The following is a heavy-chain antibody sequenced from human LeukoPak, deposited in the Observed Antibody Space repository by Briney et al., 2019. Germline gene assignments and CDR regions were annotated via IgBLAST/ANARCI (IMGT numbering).Heavy chain of an antibody. CDR1: GFPFSSHV. J-gene: IGHJ5*02. CDR3: VREAGYCAPVCVKTNWFDP. D-gene: IGHD2-15*01. CDR2: ISNGKT. V-gene: IGHV3-23*01. Sequence: GGSLRLSCAASGFPFSSHVMSWVRQPPGKGLEWVAAISNGKTYYADSVRGRFAISRDDSTNTVYLHMNSLRDEDTALYHCVREAGYCAPVCVKTNWFDPWGQGTLVTVSS.